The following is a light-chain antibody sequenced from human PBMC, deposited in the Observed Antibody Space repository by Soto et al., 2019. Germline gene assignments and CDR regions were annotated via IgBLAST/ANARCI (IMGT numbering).Light chain of an antibody. CDR2: KAS. Sequence: DIQMTQSPSTLSASVGDRVTITCRASQSISSWLAWYQQKPGKAPKLLIYKASSIESGVPSRFSGSGSGTEFTLNISSLQPDDFATYYCQQYMYTFGQGTKLEIK. CDR3: QQYMYT. CDR1: QSISSW. J-gene: IGKJ2*01. V-gene: IGKV1-5*03.